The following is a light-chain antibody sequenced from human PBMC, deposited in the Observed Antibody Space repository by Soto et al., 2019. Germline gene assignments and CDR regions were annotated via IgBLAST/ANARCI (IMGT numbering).Light chain of an antibody. J-gene: IGKJ1*01. CDR1: QSVSFF. CDR3: QEALNEPWT. Sequence: DVRLTQSPSSLSASVSDRATITCRANQSVSFFLNWYQQRPGRAPKLLIYGASNLLSGVPSRFSASRSGTDFTLVISSLQADDFATYYCQEALNEPWTFGQGTKVDIK. V-gene: IGKV1-39*01. CDR2: GAS.